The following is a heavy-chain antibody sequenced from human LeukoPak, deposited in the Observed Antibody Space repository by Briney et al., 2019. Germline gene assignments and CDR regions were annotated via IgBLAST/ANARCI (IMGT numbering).Heavy chain of an antibody. CDR3: AREYCSTSNCAARWFDP. J-gene: IGHJ5*02. CDR1: GYTFTGYY. D-gene: IGHD2-2*01. CDR2: INPNSGGT. Sequence: ASVKVSCKASGYTFTGYYMHWVRQAPGQELEWMGWINPNSGGTNYAQKFQGRVTMTRDTSISTAYMELSRLTSDDTAMYYCAREYCSTSNCAARWFDPWGQGTLVTVSS. V-gene: IGHV1-2*02.